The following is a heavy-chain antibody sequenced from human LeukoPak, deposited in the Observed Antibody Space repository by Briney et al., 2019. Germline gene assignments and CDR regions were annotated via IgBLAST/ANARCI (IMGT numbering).Heavy chain of an antibody. J-gene: IGHJ4*02. Sequence: SGPTLVNPTQTLTLTCTFSGFSLSTSGMCVNWIRQPPGKALEWLARIDWDDDKYYSTSLKTRLTISKDTSKNQVALTMTNMDPVDTATYYCARIRNPSGRYYFDSWGQGTLVTVSS. CDR1: GFSLSTSGMC. CDR3: ARIRNPSGRYYFDS. D-gene: IGHD1-26*01. CDR2: IDWDDDK. V-gene: IGHV2-70*11.